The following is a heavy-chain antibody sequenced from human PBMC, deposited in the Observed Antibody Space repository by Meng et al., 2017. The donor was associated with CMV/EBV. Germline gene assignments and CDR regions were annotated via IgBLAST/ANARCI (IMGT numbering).Heavy chain of an antibody. Sequence: GGSLRLSCAASGFSFSDYPMHWVRQAPGKGLEWVAVISYDVSSKYYKDSVKGRFTISRDNSKNTLYLQMNSLRAEDTAVYYCARDMEPLALVATADYWGQGTLVPSPQ. CDR3: ARDMEPLALVATADY. D-gene: IGHD1-26*01. CDR1: GFSFSDYP. CDR2: ISYDVSSK. J-gene: IGHJ4*02. V-gene: IGHV3-30-3*01.